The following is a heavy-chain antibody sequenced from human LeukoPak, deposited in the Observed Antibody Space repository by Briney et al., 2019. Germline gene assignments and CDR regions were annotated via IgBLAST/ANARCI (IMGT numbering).Heavy chain of an antibody. J-gene: IGHJ4*02. CDR1: GYTLTELS. Sequence: ASVKVSCKVSGYTLTELSMHWVRQAPGKGPEWMGGFDPEDGETIHAQKFQGRVTMTEDTSTDTAYMELSSLRSEDTAVYYCATSGSKPFDYWGQGTLVTVSS. D-gene: IGHD1-26*01. CDR3: ATSGSKPFDY. V-gene: IGHV1-24*01. CDR2: FDPEDGET.